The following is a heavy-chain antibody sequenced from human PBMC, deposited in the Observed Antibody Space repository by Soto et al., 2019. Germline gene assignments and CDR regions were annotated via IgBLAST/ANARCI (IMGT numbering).Heavy chain of an antibody. Sequence: GASVKVSCKASGYTFTSYGISWVRQAPGQGLEWMGWISAYNGNTNYAQKLQGRVTMTTDTSTSTAYMELRSLRSDDTAVYYCARRLIWGGDTAMVTPDYWGQGTLVTVSS. V-gene: IGHV1-18*01. D-gene: IGHD5-18*01. CDR1: GYTFTSYG. J-gene: IGHJ4*02. CDR3: ARRLIWGGDTAMVTPDY. CDR2: ISAYNGNT.